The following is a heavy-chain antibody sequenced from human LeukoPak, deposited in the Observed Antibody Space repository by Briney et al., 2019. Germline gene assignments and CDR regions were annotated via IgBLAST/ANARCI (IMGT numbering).Heavy chain of an antibody. CDR1: GFTFSSYA. V-gene: IGHV3-23*01. CDR2: ISGSGGST. Sequence: GGSLRLSCAASGFTFSSYAMSWVRQAPGKGLEWVSAISGSGGSTYYADSVKGRFTISRGNSKNTLYLQMNSLRAEDTAIYYCASLSGFADAFDIWGQGTMVTVSS. J-gene: IGHJ3*02. CDR3: ASLSGFADAFDI. D-gene: IGHD3-9*01.